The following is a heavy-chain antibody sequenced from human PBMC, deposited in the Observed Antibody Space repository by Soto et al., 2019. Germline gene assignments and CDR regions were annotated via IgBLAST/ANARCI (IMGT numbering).Heavy chain of an antibody. CDR2: IYHSGYT. V-gene: IGHV4-30-2*01. J-gene: IGHJ6*02. D-gene: IGHD4-17*01. Sequence: QLQLQESGSGLVKPSQTLSLTCAVSGGSISSGGYSWSWIRQPPGKGLEWIGYIYHSGYTYYNPSLESRVTISVDRSKTQFSLKLSSVTAADTAVYYCARAHYGDYGYGMDVWGQGTTVTVSS. CDR1: GGSISSGGYS. CDR3: ARAHYGDYGYGMDV.